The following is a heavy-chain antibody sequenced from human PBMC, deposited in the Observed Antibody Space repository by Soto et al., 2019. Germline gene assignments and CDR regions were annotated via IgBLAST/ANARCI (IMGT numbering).Heavy chain of an antibody. CDR1: GGTFSSYA. V-gene: IGHV1-69*01. D-gene: IGHD3-3*01. CDR3: ARKYDFWSGSNPGYYYSGMDV. J-gene: IGHJ6*02. Sequence: QVQLVQSGAEVKKPGSSVKVSCKASGGTFSSYAISWVRQAPGQGLAWMGGIIPIFGTANYAQKFQGSVTITADESTSTAYMELSSLRSEDTAVYYCARKYDFWSGSNPGYYYSGMDVWGQGTTVTVTS. CDR2: IIPIFGTA.